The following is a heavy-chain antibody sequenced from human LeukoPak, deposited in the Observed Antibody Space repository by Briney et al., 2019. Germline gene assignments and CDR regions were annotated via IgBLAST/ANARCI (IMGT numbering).Heavy chain of an antibody. V-gene: IGHV4-59*01. CDR1: GGSISSYY. J-gene: IGHJ4*02. D-gene: IGHD6-6*01. CDR2: IHYSGST. Sequence: PSEPLSLPCTVSGGSISSYYWSWIRQSPGKGLEWIAYIHYSGSTNYNPSLRSRVTISIDTSKNQFSLKLNSVSAADTAVYYCARGGEQLGFFDYWGQGTLVTVSS. CDR3: ARGGEQLGFFDY.